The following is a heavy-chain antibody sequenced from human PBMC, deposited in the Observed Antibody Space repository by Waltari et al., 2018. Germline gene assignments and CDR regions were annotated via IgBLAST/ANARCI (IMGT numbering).Heavy chain of an antibody. CDR1: GFPFSTYS. Sequence: EVQLVESGGGLVQPGGSLSLSCAASGFPFSTYSMNWVRQAPGKGLEWVSYISSSSSTIYYADSVKGRFTISRDNAKNSLYLQMNSLRAEDTAVYYCARDQGGRFIYWGQGTLVTVSS. V-gene: IGHV3-48*01. D-gene: IGHD3-16*01. CDR3: ARDQGGRFIY. CDR2: ISSSSSTI. J-gene: IGHJ4*02.